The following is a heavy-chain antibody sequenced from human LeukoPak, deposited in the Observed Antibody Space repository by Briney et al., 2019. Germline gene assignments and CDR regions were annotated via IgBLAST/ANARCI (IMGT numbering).Heavy chain of an antibody. V-gene: IGHV3-9*01. Sequence: GGSLRLSCAASGFTFDDYAMHWVRQAPGKGLEWVSGISWNSGSIGYADSVKGRFTISRDNAKNSLYLQMNSLRAEDTALYYCAKDSRRAVARNFDYWGQGTLVTVSS. CDR1: GFTFDDYA. CDR2: ISWNSGSI. J-gene: IGHJ4*02. D-gene: IGHD6-19*01. CDR3: AKDSRRAVARNFDY.